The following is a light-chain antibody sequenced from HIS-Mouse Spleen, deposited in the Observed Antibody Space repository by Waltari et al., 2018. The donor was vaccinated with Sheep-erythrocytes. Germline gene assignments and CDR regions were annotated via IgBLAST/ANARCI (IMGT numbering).Light chain of an antibody. Sequence: DIQMTQSPSSLSASVGDRVTITCRASQSISSSLNWYQQKPGKAPKLLIYAASSLQSGVPSRFSGSGSGTDFTLTISSLQPEDFATYYCQQSYSTPYTFGQGTKL. J-gene: IGKJ2*01. CDR3: QQSYSTPYT. CDR1: QSISSS. CDR2: AAS. V-gene: IGKV1-39*01.